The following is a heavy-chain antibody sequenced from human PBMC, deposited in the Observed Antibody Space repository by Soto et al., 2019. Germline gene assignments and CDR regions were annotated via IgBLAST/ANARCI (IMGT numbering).Heavy chain of an antibody. CDR3: AKDHQLSPTVTIWDYFDY. CDR1: GFTFSSYA. CDR2: ISGNGGST. J-gene: IGHJ4*02. D-gene: IGHD4-17*01. V-gene: IGHV3-23*01. Sequence: PGGTLRLSCAASGFTFSSYAMSWVRQAPGKEMERDSAISGNGGSTYYADSVKGRFTISRDNSKNTLYLQMNSLRAEDTAVYYCAKDHQLSPTVTIWDYFDYWGQGTLVTSPQ.